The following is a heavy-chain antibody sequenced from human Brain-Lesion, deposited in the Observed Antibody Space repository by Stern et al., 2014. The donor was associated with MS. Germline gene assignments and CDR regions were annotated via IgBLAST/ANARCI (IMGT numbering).Heavy chain of an antibody. D-gene: IGHD6-13*01. CDR2: FDPEDGET. Sequence: QVQLVQSGAEVKKPGASVKVSCKVSGYTLTELSMHWVRQAPGKGLEWMGTFDPEDGETIYAQKFQGRGTMTEDTSTDTAYMELSSLRSEDTAVYYCATGDFRQQLVPGPYYFYGMDVWGQGTTVTVS. CDR3: ATGDFRQQLVPGPYYFYGMDV. J-gene: IGHJ6*02. V-gene: IGHV1-24*01. CDR1: GYTLTELS.